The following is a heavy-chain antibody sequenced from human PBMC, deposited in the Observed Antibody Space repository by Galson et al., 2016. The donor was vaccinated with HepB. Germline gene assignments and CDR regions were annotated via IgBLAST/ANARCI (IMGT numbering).Heavy chain of an antibody. Sequence: SETLSLTCNVSGGSISSSDYYWAWIRQPPGKGLEWIGSVFYRGDTRYNPPLNSRVTISVDTSKNQFFPMLRSVTAADTAVYYCARGCTDGVCNGYGMDVWGQGTTVTVSS. J-gene: IGHJ6*02. D-gene: IGHD2-8*01. CDR3: ARGCTDGVCNGYGMDV. CDR1: GGSISSSDYY. CDR2: VFYRGDT. V-gene: IGHV4-39*01.